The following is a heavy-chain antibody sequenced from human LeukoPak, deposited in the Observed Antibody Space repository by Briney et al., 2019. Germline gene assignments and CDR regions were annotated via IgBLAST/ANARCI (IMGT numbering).Heavy chain of an antibody. CDR3: ARERMYSGSGSTYPYDDY. V-gene: IGHV3-7*01. CDR2: IKPDGSEK. Sequence: GGSLRLSCAASGCIFSSCWMSWVRQSPGQGLAWVANIKPDGSEKYYVDSVKGRFTISRDNAKNARYLEMNSLRAGDTAVYYCARERMYSGSGSTYPYDDYWGRGTLVTVSP. D-gene: IGHD3-10*01. J-gene: IGHJ4*02. CDR1: GCIFSSCW.